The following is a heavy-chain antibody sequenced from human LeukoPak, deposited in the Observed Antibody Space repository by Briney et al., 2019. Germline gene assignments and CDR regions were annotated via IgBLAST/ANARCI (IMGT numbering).Heavy chain of an antibody. D-gene: IGHD3-22*01. Sequence: PGGSLRLSCAASGFTFGDYYMSWIRQAPGKGLEWVSYISSSGSTIYYADSVKGRFTISRDNAKNSLYLQMNSLRAEDTAVYYCARHNYYDSSGYYYYWGQGTLVTVSS. CDR3: ARHNYYDSSGYYYY. J-gene: IGHJ4*02. CDR1: GFTFGDYY. V-gene: IGHV3-11*01. CDR2: ISSSGSTI.